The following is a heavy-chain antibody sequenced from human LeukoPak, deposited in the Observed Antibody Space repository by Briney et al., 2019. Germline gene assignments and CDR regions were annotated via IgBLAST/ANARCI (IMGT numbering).Heavy chain of an antibody. D-gene: IGHD5-24*01. J-gene: IGHJ3*02. CDR3: ARDRGGYNFAFDI. Sequence: SETLSLTCTVSGGSISSGGYYWSWTRQHPGKGLECIGYIYYSGSTYYNPSLKSRVTISVDTSKNQFSLKLSSVTAADTAVYYCARDRGGYNFAFDIWGQGTMVTVSS. V-gene: IGHV4-31*03. CDR2: IYYSGST. CDR1: GGSISSGGYY.